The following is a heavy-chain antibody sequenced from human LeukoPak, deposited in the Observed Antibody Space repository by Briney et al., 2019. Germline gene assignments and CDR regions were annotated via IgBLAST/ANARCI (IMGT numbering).Heavy chain of an antibody. CDR3: ARQVYYYASGTTYYYYMDV. V-gene: IGHV3-11*04. D-gene: IGHD3-10*01. CDR2: ISSSGSNI. J-gene: IGHJ6*03. Sequence: GGSLRLSCAASGFTFSDYYMSWIRQAPGKGLEWLSYISSSGSNIFYADCVKGRFTISRDNAKNSLYLQMNSLRAEDTAVYYCARQVYYYASGTTYYYYMDVWGNGTTVTFSS. CDR1: GFTFSDYY.